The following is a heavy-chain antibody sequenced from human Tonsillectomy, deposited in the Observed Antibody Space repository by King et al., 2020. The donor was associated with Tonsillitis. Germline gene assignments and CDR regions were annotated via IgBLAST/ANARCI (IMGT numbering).Heavy chain of an antibody. CDR2: INHSGIT. CDR1: GGSFTTYY. D-gene: IGHD5-24*01. Sequence: VQLQQWGAGLLKPSETLSLTCAVYGGSFTTYYWSWIRQPPGKGLEWIGEINHSGITNYNPSLKSRVTISVDTSKNQFSLKLSSVTAADTAVYYCASFGVEMATNMDVWGKGTTVTVSS. V-gene: IGHV4-34*01. J-gene: IGHJ6*03. CDR3: ASFGVEMATNMDV.